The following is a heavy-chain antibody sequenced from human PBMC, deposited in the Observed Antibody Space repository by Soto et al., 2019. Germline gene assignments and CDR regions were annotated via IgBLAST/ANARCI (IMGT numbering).Heavy chain of an antibody. V-gene: IGHV1-18*04. CDR1: GYTFTSYG. Sequence: QVQLVQSGAEVKKPGASVKVSCKASGYTFTSYGISWVRQAPGQGLERMGWISAYNGNTNYAQKLQGRVTMTTDTSTRTAYMELRSLRSDDTAVYYCARGTTSLRFLEWHFDYWGQGTLDTVSS. D-gene: IGHD3-3*01. CDR3: ARGTTSLRFLEWHFDY. CDR2: ISAYNGNT. J-gene: IGHJ4*02.